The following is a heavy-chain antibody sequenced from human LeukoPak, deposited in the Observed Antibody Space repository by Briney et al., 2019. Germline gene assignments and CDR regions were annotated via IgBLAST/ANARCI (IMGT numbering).Heavy chain of an antibody. J-gene: IGHJ5*02. D-gene: IGHD3-10*01. CDR3: ARGPITMVRGVANWFDP. CDR2: INHSGST. Sequence: SETLSLTCTVSGDSISSSTYYWGWIRQPPGKGLEWIGEINHSGSTNYNPSLKSRVTISVDTSKNQFSLKLSSVTAADTAVYYCARGPITMVRGVANWFDPWGQGTLVTVSP. CDR1: GDSISSSTYY. V-gene: IGHV4-39*07.